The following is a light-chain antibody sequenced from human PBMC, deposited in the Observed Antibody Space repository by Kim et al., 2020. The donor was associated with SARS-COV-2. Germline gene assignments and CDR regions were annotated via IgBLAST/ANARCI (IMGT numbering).Light chain of an antibody. Sequence: GQSITISCTGTSGDIGGHNYVSWYQQHPGKAPKLMIYDVSQRPSGISNRFSGSKSGNTASLTISGLQAEDEADYYCSSYTSSTTYVFGTGTKVTVL. J-gene: IGLJ1*01. CDR2: DVS. CDR1: SGDIGGHNY. CDR3: SSYTSSTTYV. V-gene: IGLV2-14*03.